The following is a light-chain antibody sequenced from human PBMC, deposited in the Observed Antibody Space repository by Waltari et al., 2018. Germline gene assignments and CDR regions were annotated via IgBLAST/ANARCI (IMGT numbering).Light chain of an antibody. CDR1: QSNGRY. CDR2: AGS. Sequence: DIQMTQSPSSLSASVGDRVTITCRASQSNGRYLNWYQQKLGKAPKLLIYAGSSLQSGVPSRFSGSRSGTDFTLTINSLQPEDFATYYCQQSYSTLLFTFGPGTKVDIK. J-gene: IGKJ3*01. CDR3: QQSYSTLLFT. V-gene: IGKV1-39*01.